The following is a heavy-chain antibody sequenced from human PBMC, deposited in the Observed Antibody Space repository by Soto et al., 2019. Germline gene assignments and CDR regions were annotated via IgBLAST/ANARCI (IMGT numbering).Heavy chain of an antibody. CDR2: IVVGSGNT. CDR3: AAVTTPDVLRYFDWLFHLDY. J-gene: IGHJ4*02. CDR1: GFTFTSPA. V-gene: IGHV1-58*01. Sequence: GASVKVSCKASGFTFTSPAVQWVRQARGQRLEWIGWIVVGSGNTNYAQKFQERVTITRDMSTSTAYMELSSLRSEDTAVYYCAAVTTPDVLRYFDWLFHLDYWGQGTLVTVSS. D-gene: IGHD3-9*01.